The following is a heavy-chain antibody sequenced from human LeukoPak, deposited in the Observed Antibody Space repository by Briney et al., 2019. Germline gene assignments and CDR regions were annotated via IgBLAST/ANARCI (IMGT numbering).Heavy chain of an antibody. CDR3: ARGYYDNSGHYFFDF. D-gene: IGHD3-22*01. Sequence: SQTLSLTCAISGXSXSTXXAAWNWIXQSPSRGLEWXGXTGYKSKWFNDYAVFVRSRITIKPDTSKNQFSLQLNSVTPEDTAVYYCARGYYDNSGHYFFDFWGQGTLVTVSS. V-gene: IGHV6-1*01. J-gene: IGHJ4*02. CDR1: GXSXSTXXAA. CDR2: TGYKSKWFN.